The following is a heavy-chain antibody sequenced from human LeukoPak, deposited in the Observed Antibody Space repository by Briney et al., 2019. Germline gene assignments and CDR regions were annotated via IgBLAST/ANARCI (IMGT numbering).Heavy chain of an antibody. D-gene: IGHD1-26*01. V-gene: IGHV3-7*01. CDR2: IKQDGSEK. CDR1: GFTFSSYA. CDR3: ARDRVGATDYFDY. J-gene: IGHJ4*02. Sequence: GGSLRLSCAASGFTFSSYAMSWVRQAPGMGLEWVANIKQDGSEKYYVDSVKGRFTISRDNAKNSLYLQMNSLRVEDTAVYYCARDRVGATDYFDYWGQGTLVTVSS.